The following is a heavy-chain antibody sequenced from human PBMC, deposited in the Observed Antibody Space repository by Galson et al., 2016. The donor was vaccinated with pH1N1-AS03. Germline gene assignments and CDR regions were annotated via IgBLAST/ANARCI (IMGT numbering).Heavy chain of an antibody. Sequence: SLRLSCAASGFTFTNYWMTWVRQAPGKGLEWVANIKTDGGDKNYVDSVKGRFIISRDNAKSSLYLQMNSLRAEDTAAYYCARETWSVEYWGQGTLVIVSS. D-gene: IGHD2-8*02. CDR1: GFTFTNYW. CDR3: ARETWSVEY. J-gene: IGHJ4*02. CDR2: IKTDGGDK. V-gene: IGHV3-7*03.